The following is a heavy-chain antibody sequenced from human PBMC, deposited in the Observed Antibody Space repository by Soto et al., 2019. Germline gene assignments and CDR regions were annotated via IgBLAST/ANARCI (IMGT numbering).Heavy chain of an antibody. CDR3: VRDGSSTSCDFDY. CDR1: GFTISGDW. V-gene: IGHV3-7*01. CDR2: IKNYGSEK. D-gene: IGHD2-2*01. Sequence: PGGTLSLTCAASGFTISGDWLSWVRQAPGTGLERVANIKNYGSEKYYVDSVIGRFTISRDNAKNSLNLQLSSLRAEDTSVYYCVRDGSSTSCDFDYWLQGTLVTVSS. J-gene: IGHJ4*02.